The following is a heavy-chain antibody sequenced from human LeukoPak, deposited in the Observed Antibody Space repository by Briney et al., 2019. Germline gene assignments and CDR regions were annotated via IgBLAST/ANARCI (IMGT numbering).Heavy chain of an antibody. CDR3: ARDAYDSSGYYPDY. D-gene: IGHD3-22*01. J-gene: IGHJ4*02. CDR2: ISYDGSNK. CDR1: GFTFSGYA. Sequence: GGSLRLSCAASGFTFSGYAMHWVRQAPGKGLEWVAVISYDGSNKYYADSVKGRFTISRDNSKNTLYLQMNSLRAEDTAVYYCARDAYDSSGYYPDYWGQGTLVTVFS. V-gene: IGHV3-30-3*01.